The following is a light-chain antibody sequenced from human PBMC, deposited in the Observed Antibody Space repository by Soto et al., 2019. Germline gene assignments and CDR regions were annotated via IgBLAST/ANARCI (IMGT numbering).Light chain of an antibody. CDR1: QSLLDSVGGNTY. CDR3: MQRLEFPFIT. CDR2: TLS. J-gene: IGKJ5*01. Sequence: DVVLTQTPASLTVTPGEPASISCRSSQSLLDSVGGNTYVDWYLQRPGQSPQLLIYTLSSRASGVPDRFSGSGSGTDFTLKISSVEPEDVGVYFCMQRLEFPFITFGQGTRLELK. V-gene: IGKV2-40*01.